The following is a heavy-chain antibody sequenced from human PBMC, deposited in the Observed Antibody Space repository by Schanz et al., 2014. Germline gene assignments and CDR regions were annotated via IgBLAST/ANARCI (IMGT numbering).Heavy chain of an antibody. J-gene: IGHJ3*01. D-gene: IGHD6-13*01. CDR2: ISGSGTTT. V-gene: IGHV3-23*01. CDR3: AKDKAAGSAWFDGFNV. Sequence: EAQLLDSGGGLAQPGGSLRLSCAASGFTFNIYAMSWVRQAPGKGPEWVAGISGSGTTTYYAASVKGRFTISRDNSKNTLYLEMNSLRVEDTALYYCAKDKAAGSAWFDGFNVWGQGTMVTVSS. CDR1: GFTFNIYA.